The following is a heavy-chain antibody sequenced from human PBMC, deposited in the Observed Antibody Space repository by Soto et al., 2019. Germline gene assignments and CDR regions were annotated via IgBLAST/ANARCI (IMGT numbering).Heavy chain of an antibody. J-gene: IGHJ4*02. Sequence: PSETLSLTCAVYGGAFSGYYWSWIRQPPGKGLEWIGEINHSGSTNYNPSLKSRVTISVDTSKNQFSLKLSSVTAADTAVYYCARGGRTTGANFDYWGQGTLVTVSS. D-gene: IGHD1-7*01. CDR2: INHSGST. CDR3: ARGGRTTGANFDY. CDR1: GGAFSGYY. V-gene: IGHV4-34*01.